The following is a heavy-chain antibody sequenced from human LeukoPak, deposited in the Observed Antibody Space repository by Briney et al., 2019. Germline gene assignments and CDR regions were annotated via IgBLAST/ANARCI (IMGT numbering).Heavy chain of an antibody. CDR1: GGSVSSGNYY. Sequence: PSETLSLTCTVSGGSVSSGNYYWSWIRQPPGKGLEWIGYRHYSGSTNYNPSLKSRVTISVDTSKNQFSLKLSSVTAADTAVYYCARDPSGYFNYWGQGTLVTVSS. D-gene: IGHD3-22*01. CDR3: ARDPSGYFNY. V-gene: IGHV4-61*01. CDR2: RHYSGST. J-gene: IGHJ4*02.